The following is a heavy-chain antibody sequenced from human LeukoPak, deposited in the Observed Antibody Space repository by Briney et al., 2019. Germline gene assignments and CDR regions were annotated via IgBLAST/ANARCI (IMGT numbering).Heavy chain of an antibody. CDR2: ITGSGRTT. CDR1: GLTFNNYA. J-gene: IGHJ4*02. Sequence: GGSLRLSCAASGLTFNNYAMSWVRQAPGKGLEWVSGITGSGRTTYYADSVKGRFTISRDNSKNSLYLQINSLRAEDTAVYYCAKGLLITILGSLDYWGQGALVTVSS. V-gene: IGHV3-23*01. CDR3: AKGLLITILGSLDY. D-gene: IGHD3-3*01.